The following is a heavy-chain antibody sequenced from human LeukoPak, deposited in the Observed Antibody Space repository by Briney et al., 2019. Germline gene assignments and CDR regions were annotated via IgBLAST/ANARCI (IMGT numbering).Heavy chain of an antibody. V-gene: IGHV3-30*02. Sequence: PGGSLRLSCAASGFTFSSYGMHWVRQAPGKGLEWMAFIRSDGSNKYYADSVKGRFTISRDNSKNTLYLQMNSLRAEDTAVYYCARHADIVLEPAAIGGWFDPWGQGTLVTVSS. CDR2: IRSDGSNK. J-gene: IGHJ5*02. D-gene: IGHD2-2*01. CDR1: GFTFSSYG. CDR3: ARHADIVLEPAAIGGWFDP.